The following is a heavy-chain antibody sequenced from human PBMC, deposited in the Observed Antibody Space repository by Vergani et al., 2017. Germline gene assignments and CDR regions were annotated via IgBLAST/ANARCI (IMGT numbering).Heavy chain of an antibody. Sequence: QLQLQESGPGLVKPSETLSLTCTVSGGPLSSSSYYWGWLRQPPGTGLEWIGSIYYSGSTYYNPSLKIRVTISVDTSKNQLSLKLSSVTAADTAVYDCARSGGTYYFDYWGQGTLVTVSS. V-gene: IGHV4-39*07. CDR1: GGPLSSSSYY. J-gene: IGHJ4*02. CDR2: IYYSGST. CDR3: ARSGGTYYFDY. D-gene: IGHD3-10*01.